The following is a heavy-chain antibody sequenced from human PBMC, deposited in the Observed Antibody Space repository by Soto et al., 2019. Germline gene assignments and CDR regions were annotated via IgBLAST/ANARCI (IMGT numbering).Heavy chain of an antibody. V-gene: IGHV4-34*01. D-gene: IGHD3-9*01. Sequence: SETLSLTCAVYGGSFSGYYWSWIRQPPGKGLGWIGEINHSGSTNYNPSLKSRVTISVDTSKNQFSLKLSSVTAADTAVYYCARGFGDYDILTGYSRVYYYGMDVWGQGTTVT. CDR2: INHSGST. J-gene: IGHJ6*02. CDR3: ARGFGDYDILTGYSRVYYYGMDV. CDR1: GGSFSGYY.